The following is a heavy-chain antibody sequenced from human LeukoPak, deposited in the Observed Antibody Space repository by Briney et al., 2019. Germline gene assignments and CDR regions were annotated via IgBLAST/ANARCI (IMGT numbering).Heavy chain of an antibody. CDR2: IYHSGST. V-gene: IGHV4-4*02. Sequence: SETLSLTCAVSGGSISSSSLWSWVRQPPGQGLEWIGEIYHSGSTTYNPSLKSRVTISIDKSNNLFSLKLRSVTAADTAVYYCARGAHYYGSRANWFDPWGQGTLVTVSS. D-gene: IGHD3-10*01. CDR3: ARGAHYYGSRANWFDP. J-gene: IGHJ5*02. CDR1: GGSISSSSL.